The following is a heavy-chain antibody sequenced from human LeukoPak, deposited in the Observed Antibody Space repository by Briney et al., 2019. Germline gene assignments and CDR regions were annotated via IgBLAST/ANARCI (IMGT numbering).Heavy chain of an antibody. J-gene: IGHJ4*02. Sequence: TGGSLRLSCAASGFTFSSYGMHWVRQAPGKGLEWVTFMQYDGSNKYYADSVKGRFTISRDNSTNTVYLQMNSLRTEDTAVYYCARSLTMVRAYDYWGQGTLVTVSS. CDR2: MQYDGSNK. V-gene: IGHV3-30*02. D-gene: IGHD3-10*01. CDR1: GFTFSSYG. CDR3: ARSLTMVRAYDY.